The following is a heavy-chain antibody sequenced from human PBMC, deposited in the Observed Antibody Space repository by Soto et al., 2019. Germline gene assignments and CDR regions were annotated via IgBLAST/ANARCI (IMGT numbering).Heavy chain of an antibody. CDR3: ARTPVLGVVIIGQYNYYGMDV. D-gene: IGHD3-3*01. V-gene: IGHV1-2*02. J-gene: IGHJ6*02. Sequence: ASVKVSCKASGYTFTGFYMHWVRQAPGKGLEWMGWINPNSGGTNYAQKFQGRVTMTRDTSIGTAYMELSRLRSDDTAVYYCARTPVLGVVIIGQYNYYGMDVWGQGTTVTVSS. CDR2: INPNSGGT. CDR1: GYTFTGFY.